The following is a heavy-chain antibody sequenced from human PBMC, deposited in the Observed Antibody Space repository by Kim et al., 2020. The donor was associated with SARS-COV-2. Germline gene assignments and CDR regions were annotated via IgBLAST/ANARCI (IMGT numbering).Heavy chain of an antibody. CDR1: GYSFTSYW. Sequence: GESLKISCKGSGYSFTSYWIGWVRQMPGKGLEWMGSIYPGDSDTRYSPSFQGQVTISADQSLSPAYLQWSSLKASDTAMYYCALGPSPYGSGSYGEYYFDYWGQGTLVTVSS. V-gene: IGHV5-51*01. CDR3: ALGPSPYGSGSYGEYYFDY. D-gene: IGHD3-10*01. CDR2: IYPGDSDT. J-gene: IGHJ4*02.